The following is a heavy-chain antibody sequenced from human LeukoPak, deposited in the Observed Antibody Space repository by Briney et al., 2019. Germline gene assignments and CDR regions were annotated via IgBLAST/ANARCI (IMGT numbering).Heavy chain of an antibody. Sequence: GGSLRLSCAASGFTFSSYTMNWVRQPPGKGLEWVSNIGTSSTTIYYADSVKGRFTISRDNAKNSLYLQMNSLRADDTAVYYCARFAAGGSHYYYMDVWGKGTTVTVSS. V-gene: IGHV3-48*01. CDR3: ARFAAGGSHYYYMDV. J-gene: IGHJ6*03. D-gene: IGHD6-25*01. CDR1: GFTFSSYT. CDR2: IGTSSTTI.